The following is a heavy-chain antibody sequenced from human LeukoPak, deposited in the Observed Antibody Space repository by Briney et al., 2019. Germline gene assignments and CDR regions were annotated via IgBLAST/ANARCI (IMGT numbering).Heavy chain of an antibody. Sequence: HPGGSVRLSCAASGFSVTSYWTHWARHAPGKGLVWVSVVKSDGITTRFADFVKGRYSISRDDAKNTLYLHIKNVTLDDTAVYYCARNYAMGGWFDPWGQGTLVTVSS. CDR3: ARNYAMGGWFDP. D-gene: IGHD2-2*01. CDR1: GFSVTSYW. J-gene: IGHJ5*02. V-gene: IGHV3-74*01. CDR2: VKSDGITT.